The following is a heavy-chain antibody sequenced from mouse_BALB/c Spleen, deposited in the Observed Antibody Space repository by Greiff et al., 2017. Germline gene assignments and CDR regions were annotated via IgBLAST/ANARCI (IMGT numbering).Heavy chain of an antibody. V-gene: IGHV5-4*02. D-gene: IGHD2-10*01. CDR3: ARAPAYYGNYFAY. J-gene: IGHJ3*01. CDR2: ISDGGSYT. Sequence: EVQGVESGGGLVKPGGSLKLSCAASGFTFSDYYMYWVRQTPEKRLEWVATISDGGSYTYYPDSVKGRFTISRDNAKNNLYLQMSSLKSEDTAMYYCARAPAYYGNYFAYWGQGTLVTVSA. CDR1: GFTFSDYY.